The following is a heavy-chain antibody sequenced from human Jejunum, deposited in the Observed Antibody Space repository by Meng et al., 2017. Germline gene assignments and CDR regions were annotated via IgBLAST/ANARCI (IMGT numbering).Heavy chain of an antibody. D-gene: IGHD6-19*01. CDR3: ARGYRSVFH. Sequence: GESLKISCAASGFTFSDSYMSWIRHAPGKGLEWLSYITSSGNTIYNVDSVKGRFTISRDNAKNSVYLQMNNLRAEDTAVYYCARGYRSVFHWGQGTQVTVSS. CDR1: GFTFSDSY. CDR2: ITSSGNTI. V-gene: IGHV3-11*01. J-gene: IGHJ4*02.